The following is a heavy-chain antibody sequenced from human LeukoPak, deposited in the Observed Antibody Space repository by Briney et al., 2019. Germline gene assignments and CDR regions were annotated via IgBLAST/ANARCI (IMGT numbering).Heavy chain of an antibody. CDR1: GGSISSSSYY. CDR2: IHYSGST. CDR3: ARGYCSGGSCYDWFDP. D-gene: IGHD2-15*01. J-gene: IGHJ5*02. V-gene: IGHV4-39*07. Sequence: SETLSLTCTVSGGSISSSSYYWGWIRQPPGKGLEWIGSIHYSGSTNYNPSLKSRVTISVDTSKNQFSLKLSSVTAADTAVYYCARGYCSGGSCYDWFDPWGQGTLVTVSS.